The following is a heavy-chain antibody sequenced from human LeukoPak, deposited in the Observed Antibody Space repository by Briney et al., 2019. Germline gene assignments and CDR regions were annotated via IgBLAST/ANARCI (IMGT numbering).Heavy chain of an antibody. CDR1: GFAFRDFS. J-gene: IGHJ4*02. CDR2: ISGDGGTT. Sequence: GGSLRLSCAASGFAFRDFSMHWVRQAPGKGLEWVSLISGDGGTTHYGDSAKGRFTISRDNSKNSLYLQMSSLRVEDAGFYYCAKEKNSLSVNFDYWGQATLVTVSS. CDR3: AKEKNSLSVNFDY. D-gene: IGHD4-11*01. V-gene: IGHV3-43*02.